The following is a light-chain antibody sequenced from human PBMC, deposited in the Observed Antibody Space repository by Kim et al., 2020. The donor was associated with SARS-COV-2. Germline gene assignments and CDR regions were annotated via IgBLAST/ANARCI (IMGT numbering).Light chain of an antibody. J-gene: IGLJ1*01. CDR2: DDS. Sequence: APGKTAGISCEGDNIGSQSVHWYQQKPGQAPVVVISDDSARPSGIPQRFSGSNSGNTASLTISGVEAGDEADYYCQVWDRSGDHPVFGAGTKVTVL. CDR3: QVWDRSGDHPV. CDR1: NIGSQS. V-gene: IGLV3-21*03.